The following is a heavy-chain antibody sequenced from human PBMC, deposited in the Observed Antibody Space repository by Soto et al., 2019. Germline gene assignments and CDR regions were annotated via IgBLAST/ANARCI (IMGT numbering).Heavy chain of an antibody. V-gene: IGHV4-4*02. J-gene: IGHJ4*02. D-gene: IGHD3-10*01. CDR3: ASSEVTALDS. CDR2: SHQSGRT. CDR1: GGSMSSSNW. Sequence: QVQLQESGPGLVKPSGTLSLTCTVSGGSMSSSNWWNWVRQTPGKGLQWIGESHQSGRTNYNPSLKSPVPISVDKAKNRFALNLNCVTAADMAVYYCASSEVTALDSWAQGTLVTVSS.